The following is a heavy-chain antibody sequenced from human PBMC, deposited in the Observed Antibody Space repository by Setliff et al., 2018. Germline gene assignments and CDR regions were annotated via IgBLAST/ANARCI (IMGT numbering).Heavy chain of an antibody. Sequence: SETLSLTCAVSGGSISSSNWWSWVRQPPGKGLEWIGEIYHSGSTNYNPSLKSRFTISRDNAKNTLYLQMNSLRAEDTAVYYCASTFGLSVGYWGQGTLVTVSS. J-gene: IGHJ4*02. CDR2: IYHSGST. CDR3: ASTFGLSVGY. D-gene: IGHD3-3*01. V-gene: IGHV4-4*02. CDR1: GGSISSSNW.